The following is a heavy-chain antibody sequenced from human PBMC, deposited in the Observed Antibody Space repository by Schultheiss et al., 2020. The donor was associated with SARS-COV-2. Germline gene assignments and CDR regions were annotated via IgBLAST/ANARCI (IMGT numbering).Heavy chain of an antibody. D-gene: IGHD6-13*01. CDR2: IYYSGST. CDR1: GGSFSGYY. CDR3: ARGESSRIPGIAAAGSDGYFDY. Sequence: SQTLSLTCAVYGGSFSGYYWSWIRQPPGKGLEWIGYIYYSGSTNYNPSLKSRVTISVDTSKNQFSLKLSSVTAADTAVYYCARGESSRIPGIAAAGSDGYFDYWGQGTLVTVSS. V-gene: IGHV4-34*01. J-gene: IGHJ4*02.